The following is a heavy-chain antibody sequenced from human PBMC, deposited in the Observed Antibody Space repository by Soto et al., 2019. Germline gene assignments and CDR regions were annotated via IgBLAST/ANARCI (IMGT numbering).Heavy chain of an antibody. Sequence: EVQLLESGGGLVQPGGSLRLSCAASGFTFSSYAMNWVRQAPGKGLEWVSVISGSDGSTYYADSVKGRFTISRDNSKNSLNLQVNGLGAGDTAVYYCAGRSSSWYFDYWGQGTLVTVSS. D-gene: IGHD6-13*01. V-gene: IGHV3-23*01. J-gene: IGHJ4*02. CDR3: AGRSSSWYFDY. CDR2: ISGSDGST. CDR1: GFTFSSYA.